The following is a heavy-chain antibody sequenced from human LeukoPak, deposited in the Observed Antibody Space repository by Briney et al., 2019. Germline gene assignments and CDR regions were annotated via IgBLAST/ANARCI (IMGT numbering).Heavy chain of an antibody. CDR1: GFPFSDFS. Sequence: PGGSPRLSCATSGFPFSDFSMTWVRQAPGKGLEWISTTNSGGSTTDYAESVKGRFTISRDNSKNTLYLQMSSLRVEDTAIYYCAKQSYARSLGEGGPGTLVTVSS. CDR2: TNSGGSTT. CDR3: AKQSYARSLGE. D-gene: IGHD2-8*01. V-gene: IGHV3-23*01. J-gene: IGHJ4*02.